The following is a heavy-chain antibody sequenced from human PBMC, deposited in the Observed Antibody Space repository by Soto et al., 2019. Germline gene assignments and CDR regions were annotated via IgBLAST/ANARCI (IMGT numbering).Heavy chain of an antibody. CDR3: ATYGSGSYRYYYYMDV. V-gene: IGHV3-66*01. J-gene: IGHJ6*03. CDR1: GFTVSSNY. D-gene: IGHD3-10*01. Sequence: EVQLVESGGGLVQPGGSLRLSCAASGFTVSSNYMSWVRQAPRKGLEWVSVIYSGGSTYYADSVKGRFTISRDNSKNTLYLQMNSLRAEDTAVYYCATYGSGSYRYYYYMDVWGKGTTVTVSS. CDR2: IYSGGST.